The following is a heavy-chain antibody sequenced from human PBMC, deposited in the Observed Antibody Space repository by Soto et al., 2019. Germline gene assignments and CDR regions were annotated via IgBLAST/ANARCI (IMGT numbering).Heavy chain of an antibody. Sequence: ASVKVSCKASGYTFTGYYMHWVRQAPGQGLEWMGWINPNSGGTNYAQKFQGRVTMTRDASISTAYMELSRLRSDDTAVYYCARTYDFWSGYPDFDHNGMDVWGQGTTGTVSS. CDR3: ARTYDFWSGYPDFDHNGMDV. V-gene: IGHV1-2*02. CDR1: GYTFTGYY. J-gene: IGHJ6*02. D-gene: IGHD3-3*01. CDR2: INPNSGGT.